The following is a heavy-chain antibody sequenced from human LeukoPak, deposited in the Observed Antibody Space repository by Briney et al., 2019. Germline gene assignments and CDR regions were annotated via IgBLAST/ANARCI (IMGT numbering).Heavy chain of an antibody. Sequence: GGSLRLSCAASGFTFSDYYMSWIRQAPGKGLEWVSAISGSGGSTYYADSVKGRFTISRDNSKNTLYLQTNSLRAEDTAVYYCAKDLDIVVVPAAIGAFDIWGQGTMVTVSS. J-gene: IGHJ3*02. CDR2: ISGSGGST. CDR3: AKDLDIVVVPAAIGAFDI. D-gene: IGHD2-2*01. V-gene: IGHV3-23*01. CDR1: GFTFSDYY.